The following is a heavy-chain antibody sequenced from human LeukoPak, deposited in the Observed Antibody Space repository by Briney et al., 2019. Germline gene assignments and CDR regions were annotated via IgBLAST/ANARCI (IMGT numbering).Heavy chain of an antibody. Sequence: SETLSLTCAVYGGSFSGYYWSWIRQPPGKGLEWIGEINHSGSTNYNPSLKSRVTISVDTSKNQFSLKLSSVTAADTAVYYCARAFYGSGNNWFDPWGQGTLVTVSS. D-gene: IGHD3-10*01. J-gene: IGHJ5*02. CDR3: ARAFYGSGNNWFDP. V-gene: IGHV4-34*01. CDR2: INHSGST. CDR1: GGSFSGYY.